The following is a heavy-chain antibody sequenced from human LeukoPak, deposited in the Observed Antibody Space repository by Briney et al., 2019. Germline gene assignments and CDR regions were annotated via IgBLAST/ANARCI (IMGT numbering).Heavy chain of an antibody. D-gene: IGHD2-15*01. J-gene: IGHJ5*02. Sequence: SGGSLRLSCAASGFTFSSYWMHWVRQAPGKGLVWVSRSNTDGSSYADPVKGRFTISRDNAKNTLYLQMNSLRAEDTALYYCARGGYCSGGTCYTDNWFDPWGQGTLVTVSS. CDR2: SNTDGS. V-gene: IGHV3-74*01. CDR3: ARGGYCSGGTCYTDNWFDP. CDR1: GFTFSSYW.